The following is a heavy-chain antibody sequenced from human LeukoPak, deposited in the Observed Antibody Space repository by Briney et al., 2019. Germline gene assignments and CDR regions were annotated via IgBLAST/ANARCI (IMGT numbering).Heavy chain of an antibody. CDR1: GFTFSTYA. Sequence: GGSLRLSCAASGFTFSTYAMSWVRQAPGKGLEWVSTISSGGGSTHYAPSVKGRFTISRDNSKNTLYLQMNSLRAEDTAVYHCATYCSSSSCLTDYWGQGTLVIVSS. CDR2: ISSGGGST. D-gene: IGHD2-2*01. J-gene: IGHJ4*02. V-gene: IGHV3-23*01. CDR3: ATYCSSSSCLTDY.